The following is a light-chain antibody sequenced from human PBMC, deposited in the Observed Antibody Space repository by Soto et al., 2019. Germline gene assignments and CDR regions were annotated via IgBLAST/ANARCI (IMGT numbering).Light chain of an antibody. Sequence: EIVMTQSPGTLSLSPVEIGARSFRASQSVSSSYLAWYQQKPGQAPRLLIYDASRGATGIPARFSGSGSGTEFTLTISSLQSEDFAVYYCQQYNNWLTFGGGTKVDIK. CDR1: QSVSSSY. J-gene: IGKJ4*01. V-gene: IGKV3D-15*01. CDR3: QQYNNWLT. CDR2: DAS.